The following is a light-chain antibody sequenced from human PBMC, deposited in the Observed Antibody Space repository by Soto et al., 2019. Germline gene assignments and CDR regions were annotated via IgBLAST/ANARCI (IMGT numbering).Light chain of an antibody. V-gene: IGLV2-8*01. J-gene: IGLJ1*01. CDR1: SSDVGGYDF. Sequence: QSALTQPPSASGSPGQSVTISCTGTSSDVGGYDFVSWYQQHPGKAPKLIIHDNSNRPSGVPDRFSGSKSGTTASLAITGLQAEDEADYYCQSYDSSLSAPYVFGTGTKVTVL. CDR3: QSYDSSLSAPYV. CDR2: DNS.